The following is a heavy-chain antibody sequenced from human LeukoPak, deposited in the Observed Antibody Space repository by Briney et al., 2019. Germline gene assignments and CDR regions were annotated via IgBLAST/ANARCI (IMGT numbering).Heavy chain of an antibody. CDR2: LNGKSGVT. V-gene: IGHV1-2*02. CDR3: ARDFDWGPDY. Sequence: ASVRASCKASGFTFTDHYIHCVREAPGQGLEWMGWLNGKSGVTFYAQQFQDRITVTRDTSIRTMYLELNRLTSADTAIYYCARDFDWGPDYWGPGTLVAVSS. J-gene: IGHJ4*02. D-gene: IGHD3-16*01. CDR1: GFTFTDHY.